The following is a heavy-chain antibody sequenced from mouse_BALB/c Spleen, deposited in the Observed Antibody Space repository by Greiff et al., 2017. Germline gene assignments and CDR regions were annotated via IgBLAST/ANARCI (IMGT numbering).Heavy chain of an antibody. CDR2: ISDGGSYT. CDR1: GFTFSDYY. Sequence: DVMLVESGGGLVKPGGSLKLSCAASGFTFSDYYMYWVRQTPEKRLEWVATISDGGSYTYYPDSVKGRFTISRDNAKNNLYLQMSSLKSEDTAMYYCARGWLPHYYAMDYWGQGTSVTVSS. CDR3: ARGWLPHYYAMDY. J-gene: IGHJ4*01. D-gene: IGHD2-3*01. V-gene: IGHV5-4*02.